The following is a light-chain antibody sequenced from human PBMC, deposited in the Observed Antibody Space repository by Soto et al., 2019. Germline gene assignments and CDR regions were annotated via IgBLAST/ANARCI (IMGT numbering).Light chain of an antibody. Sequence: QSVLTQPASVSGSPGQSIAISCTGTSSDIGAYDYVSWYQQHPDKAPKLMIYEVSNRPSGVSNRFSGSKSVNTATLTISGLQAEDEADYYCSSHTSSNXRIFGTGTKVTVL. J-gene: IGLJ1*01. CDR1: SSDIGAYDY. CDR3: SSHTSSNXRI. CDR2: EVS. V-gene: IGLV2-14*03.